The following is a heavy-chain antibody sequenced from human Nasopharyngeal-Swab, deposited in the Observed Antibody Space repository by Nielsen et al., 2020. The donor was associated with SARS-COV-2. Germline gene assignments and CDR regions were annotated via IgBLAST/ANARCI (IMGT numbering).Heavy chain of an antibody. CDR1: GGSISSYY. J-gene: IGHJ6*02. Sequence: GSLRLSCTVSGGSISSYYWSWIRQPPGKGLEWIGYIYYSGSTNYNPSLKSRVTISVDTSKNQFSLKLSSVTAADTAVYYCARGCTIFGVNYGMDVWGQGTTVTVSS. CDR2: IYYSGST. CDR3: ARGCTIFGVNYGMDV. D-gene: IGHD3-3*01. V-gene: IGHV4-59*12.